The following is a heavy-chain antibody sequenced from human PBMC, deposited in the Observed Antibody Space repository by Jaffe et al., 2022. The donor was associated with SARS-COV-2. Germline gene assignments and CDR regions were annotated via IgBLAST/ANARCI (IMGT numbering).Heavy chain of an antibody. V-gene: IGHV3-9*01. CDR1: GFTFDDYA. J-gene: IGHJ4*02. Sequence: EVQLVESGGGLVQPGRSLRLSCAASGFTFDDYAMHWVRQAPGKGLEWVSGISWNSGSIGYADSVKGRFTISRDNAKNSLYLQMNSLRAEDTALYYCAKDITRGRIEEWELTSLDYWGQGTLVTVSS. D-gene: IGHD1-26*01. CDR2: ISWNSGSI. CDR3: AKDITRGRIEEWELTSLDY.